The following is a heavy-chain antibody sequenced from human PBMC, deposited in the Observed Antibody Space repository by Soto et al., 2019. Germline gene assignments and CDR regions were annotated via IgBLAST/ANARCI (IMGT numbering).Heavy chain of an antibody. J-gene: IGHJ3*02. Sequence: EVQLLESGGNLIQPGWSLILSCASSGFTFRNYAMSWVRQAPGAGPEWVSGISGSGGRTYYADSVKGRFTISRDNSNNALFLQMNSLRAEDTALYYCAKDPNGDYVGAFDIWGRGTMVTVSS. CDR1: GFTFRNYA. CDR3: AKDPNGDYVGAFDI. CDR2: ISGSGGRT. D-gene: IGHD4-17*01. V-gene: IGHV3-23*01.